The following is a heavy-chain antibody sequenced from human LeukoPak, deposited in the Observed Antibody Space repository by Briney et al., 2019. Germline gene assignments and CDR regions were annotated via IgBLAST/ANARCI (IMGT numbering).Heavy chain of an antibody. CDR3: ATEILGAPTPGAY. D-gene: IGHD2-8*02. Sequence: PSETLSLTCAVSIDSTSGNYWSWVRQSPGKGLEWIGEVHKSGRTNYMPSLKSRVTISIDKSKDQTSLDLTSVTAADTAVYYCATEILGAPTPGAYWGQGTLVT. V-gene: IGHV4-4*02. J-gene: IGHJ4*02. CDR1: IDSTSGNY. CDR2: VHKSGRT.